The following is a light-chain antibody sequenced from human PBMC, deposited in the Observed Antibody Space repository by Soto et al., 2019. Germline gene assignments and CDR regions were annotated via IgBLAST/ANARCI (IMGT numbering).Light chain of an antibody. Sequence: QSVMTQPASVSGTPGQSITISCPGTNRDVGGYGDVSWYQNHTGKGPKHMIYEVSNEPSGDSNRFSGSRSGNTASLTISGLQAEDEADYYCSSYTSINSYVVGRGTKVTGL. CDR1: NRDVGGYGD. V-gene: IGLV2-14*01. CDR2: EVS. J-gene: IGLJ1*01. CDR3: SSYTSINSYV.